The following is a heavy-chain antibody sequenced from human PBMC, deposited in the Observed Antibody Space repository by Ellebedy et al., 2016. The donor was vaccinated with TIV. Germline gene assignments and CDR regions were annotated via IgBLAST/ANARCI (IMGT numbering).Heavy chain of an antibody. CDR2: IYYSGST. CDR3: ARVGWNILTGYFHLFDY. Sequence: GSLRLXCTVSGGSVSSGSYYWSWIRQPPGKGLEWIGYIYYSGSTNYNPSLKSRVTISVDTSKNQFSLKLSSVTAADTAVYYCARVGWNILTGYFHLFDYWGQGTLVTVSS. V-gene: IGHV4-61*01. J-gene: IGHJ4*02. D-gene: IGHD3-9*01. CDR1: GGSVSSGSYY.